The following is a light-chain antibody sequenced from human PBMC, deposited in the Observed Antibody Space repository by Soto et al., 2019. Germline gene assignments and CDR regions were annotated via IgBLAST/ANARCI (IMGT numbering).Light chain of an antibody. CDR1: QSITNR. J-gene: IGKJ1*01. V-gene: IGKV1-5*01. CDR3: QHYGGMWT. Sequence: DIPMTPSPSTLSASVGDRVTITCRASQSITNRLAWYQQKPGKAPKVLIYDASNLEYGVPSRFSGSGFGTEFILTISSLQLDDFATYWCQHYGGMWTFGQGTKVDIK. CDR2: DAS.